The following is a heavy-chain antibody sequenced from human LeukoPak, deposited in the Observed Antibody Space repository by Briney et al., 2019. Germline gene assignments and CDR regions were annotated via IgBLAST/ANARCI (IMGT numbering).Heavy chain of an antibody. Sequence: PSETLSLTCTVSGGSISSYYWSWIRQPAGKGLEWIGRIYTSGSTNYNPSLKSRVTMSVDTSKNQFSLKLSSVTAAGTAVYYCARDLYYYGSGSSYFDYWGQGTLVTVSS. CDR3: ARDLYYYGSGSSYFDY. CDR1: GGSISSYY. V-gene: IGHV4-4*07. J-gene: IGHJ4*02. D-gene: IGHD3-10*01. CDR2: IYTSGST.